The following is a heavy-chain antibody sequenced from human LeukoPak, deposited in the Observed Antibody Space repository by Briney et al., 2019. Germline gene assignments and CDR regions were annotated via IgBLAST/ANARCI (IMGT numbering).Heavy chain of an antibody. V-gene: IGHV5-51*01. CDR3: ARPHYYDSSGYYSEFDY. Sequence: GESLKISCKGSGYRFTSYWIGWVRQMPGKGLEWMGIIYPGDSDTRYSPSFQGQVTISADKSISTAYLQWSSLKASDTAMYYCARPHYYDSSGYYSEFDYWGQGTLVTVSS. CDR1: GYRFTSYW. J-gene: IGHJ4*02. D-gene: IGHD3-22*01. CDR2: IYPGDSDT.